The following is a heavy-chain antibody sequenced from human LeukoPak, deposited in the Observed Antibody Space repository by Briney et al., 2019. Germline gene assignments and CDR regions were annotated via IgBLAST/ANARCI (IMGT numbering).Heavy chain of an antibody. CDR2: MNPNSGNT. CDR1: GYTFTSYD. J-gene: IGHJ3*02. Sequence: ASVKVSCKASGYTFTSYDINWVRQATGQGLEWMGWMNPNSGNTGYAQKFQGRVTMTRNTSISTAYMELSSLRSGDTAVYYCARGTYYYDSSGYVGAFDIWGQGTMVTVSS. CDR3: ARGTYYYDSSGYVGAFDI. D-gene: IGHD3-22*01. V-gene: IGHV1-8*01.